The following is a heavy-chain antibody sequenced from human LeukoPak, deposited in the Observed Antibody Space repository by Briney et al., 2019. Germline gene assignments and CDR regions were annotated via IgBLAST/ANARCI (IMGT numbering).Heavy chain of an antibody. J-gene: IGHJ4*02. CDR3: ARMWLFGYDSKKSGYYFDY. V-gene: IGHV3-74*01. CDR2: INSDGSST. D-gene: IGHD3-22*01. CDR1: GFTFSSYS. Sequence: GGSLRLSCAASGFTFSSYSMNWVRQAPGKGLVWVSRINSDGSSTSYADSVKGRFTISRDNAKNTLYLQMNSLRDEDTAVYYCARMWLFGYDSKKSGYYFDYWGQGTLVTVSS.